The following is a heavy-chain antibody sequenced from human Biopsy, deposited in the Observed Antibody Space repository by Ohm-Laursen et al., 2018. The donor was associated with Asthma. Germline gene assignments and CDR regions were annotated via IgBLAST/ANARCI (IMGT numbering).Heavy chain of an antibody. CDR2: ISKDASTQ. CDR3: VRDGTDDAFDI. CDR1: GFSFSNFA. D-gene: IGHD1-1*01. J-gene: IGHJ3*02. V-gene: IGHV3-30*01. Sequence: SLRLSCSASGFSFSNFAIHWVRQAPGKGLEWVVVISKDASTQDYADSVKGRFTMARDNSTNTLDLQMNGLREEDTAVYYCVRDGTDDAFDIWGQGTVVSVSS.